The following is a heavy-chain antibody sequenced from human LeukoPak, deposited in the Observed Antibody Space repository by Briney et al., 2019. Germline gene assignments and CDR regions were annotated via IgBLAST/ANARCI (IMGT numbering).Heavy chain of an antibody. CDR2: ISSSSSYI. CDR3: ARLSEYRSRNSGSYFMFDY. CDR1: GFTFSSYS. D-gene: IGHD1-26*01. V-gene: IGHV3-21*01. J-gene: IGHJ4*02. Sequence: GGSLRLSCAASGFTFSSYSMNWVRQAPGKGLEWVSSISSSSSYIYYADSVKGRFTISRDNAKNSLYLQMNSLRAEGTAVYYCARLSEYRSRNSGSYFMFDYWGQGTLVTVSS.